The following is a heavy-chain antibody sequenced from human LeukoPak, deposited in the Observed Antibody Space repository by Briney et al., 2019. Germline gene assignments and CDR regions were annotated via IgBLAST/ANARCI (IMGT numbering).Heavy chain of an antibody. CDR1: GGSISSSSYY. V-gene: IGHV4-39*01. D-gene: IGHD5-18*01. Sequence: SETLSLTCTVSGGSISSSSYYWGWIRQPPGKGLEWIGSIYYGGSTSYNPSLKSRITISVDTSKNQFSLKLSSVTAADTAVYYCARSPQLWSFDYWGQGTLVTVSS. CDR3: ARSPQLWSFDY. J-gene: IGHJ4*02. CDR2: IYYGGST.